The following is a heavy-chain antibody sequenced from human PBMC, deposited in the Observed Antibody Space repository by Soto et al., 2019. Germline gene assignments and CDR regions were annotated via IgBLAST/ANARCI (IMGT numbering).Heavy chain of an antibody. Sequence: SETLSLTCTVSGGSVNSGDYYWSWIRQPPGKGLECIGYIYYSGSTNYSPSLKSRVTISVDTSKNQFSLNLSSVTAADTAVYYCARNVVRGIMRLDPWGQGSMGTVSS. CDR3: ARNVVRGIMRLDP. CDR2: IYYSGST. CDR1: GGSVNSGDYY. V-gene: IGHV4-61*08. D-gene: IGHD3-10*01. J-gene: IGHJ5*02.